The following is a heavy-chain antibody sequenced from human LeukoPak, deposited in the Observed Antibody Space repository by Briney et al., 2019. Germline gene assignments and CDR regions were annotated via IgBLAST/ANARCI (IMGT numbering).Heavy chain of an antibody. CDR1: GFTFSSYS. D-gene: IGHD3-22*01. J-gene: IGHJ4*02. Sequence: PGGSLRLSCAASGFTFSSYSMNWVRQAPGKGLEWVSSISSSSSYIYYADSAKGRFTISRDNAKNSLYLQMNSLRAEDTAVYYCARDTPYYYDSSGYYSVDYWGQGTLVTVSS. CDR2: ISSSSSYI. V-gene: IGHV3-21*01. CDR3: ARDTPYYYDSSGYYSVDY.